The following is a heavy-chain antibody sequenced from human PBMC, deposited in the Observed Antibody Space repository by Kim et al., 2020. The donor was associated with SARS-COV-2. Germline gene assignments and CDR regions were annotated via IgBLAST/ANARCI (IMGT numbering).Heavy chain of an antibody. CDR3: ARSGGLGYCSSTSCYAFDP. D-gene: IGHD2-2*01. J-gene: IGHJ5*02. CDR1: GYTLTGYY. Sequence: ASVKVSCKASGYTLTGYYMHWVRQAPGQGLEWMGRINPNSGGTNYAQKFQGRVTMTRDTSISTAYMELSRLRSDDTAVYYCARSGGLGYCSSTSCYAFDPWGQGTLVTVSS. V-gene: IGHV1-2*06. CDR2: INPNSGGT.